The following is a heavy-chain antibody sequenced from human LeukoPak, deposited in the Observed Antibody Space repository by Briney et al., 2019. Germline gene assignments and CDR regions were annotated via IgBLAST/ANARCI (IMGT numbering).Heavy chain of an antibody. Sequence: ASVKVSCKASGYTFTSYGFSWVRQAPGQGLEWMGWISAYNGNTNYAQKLQGRVTMTTDTSTTTAYLELRSLRSDDMAVYYCARSGWYGKREDYWGQGTLVTVSS. D-gene: IGHD6-19*01. V-gene: IGHV1-18*03. J-gene: IGHJ4*02. CDR2: ISAYNGNT. CDR1: GYTFTSYG. CDR3: ARSGWYGKREDY.